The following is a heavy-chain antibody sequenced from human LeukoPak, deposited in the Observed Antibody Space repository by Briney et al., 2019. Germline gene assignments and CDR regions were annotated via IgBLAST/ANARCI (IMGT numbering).Heavy chain of an antibody. CDR2: IRYGGSNK. Sequence: QAGGSLRLSCAASGFTFSSYGMHWVRQAPGKGLEWVAFIRYGGSNKYYADSVKGRFTISRDNSKNTLYLQMNSLRAEDTAVYYCATTVLEYWGQGTLVTVSS. J-gene: IGHJ4*02. V-gene: IGHV3-30*02. D-gene: IGHD4-11*01. CDR3: ATTVLEY. CDR1: GFTFSSYG.